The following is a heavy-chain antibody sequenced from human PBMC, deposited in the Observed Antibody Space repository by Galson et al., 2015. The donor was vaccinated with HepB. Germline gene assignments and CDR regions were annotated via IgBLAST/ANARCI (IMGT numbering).Heavy chain of an antibody. D-gene: IGHD6-13*01. CDR1: GGTLSSYA. Sequence: SVKVSCKASGGTLSSYAISWVRQAPGQGLEWMGGIIPIFGTANYAQKFQGRVTITADESTSTAYMELSSLRSEDTAVYYCARRRAEGIAAADYFDYWGQGTLVTVSS. J-gene: IGHJ4*02. CDR3: ARRRAEGIAAADYFDY. CDR2: IIPIFGTA. V-gene: IGHV1-69*13.